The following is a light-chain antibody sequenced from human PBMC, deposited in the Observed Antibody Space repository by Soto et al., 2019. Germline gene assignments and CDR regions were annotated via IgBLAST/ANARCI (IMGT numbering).Light chain of an antibody. J-gene: IGKJ2*01. V-gene: IGKV1-5*03. CDR2: KAS. CDR1: QSISSW. CDR3: QQYNSYST. Sequence: DIQMTQSPSTLSASVGDRVTITCRASQSISSWLAWYQQKPGKAPKLLIDKASSLESGVPSRFSGSGSGTEFTLTISSLQPDDVATYDCQQYNSYSTFGQGTKLEIK.